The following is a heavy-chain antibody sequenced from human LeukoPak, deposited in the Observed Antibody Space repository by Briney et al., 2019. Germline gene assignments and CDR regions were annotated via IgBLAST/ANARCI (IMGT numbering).Heavy chain of an antibody. CDR1: RFTFSSYG. CDR2: IWYDGRDK. D-gene: IGHD1-1*01. Sequence: GGSLRLSCAASRFTFSSYGMHWARQAPGRGLEWVTFIWYDGRDKYYADSVKGRFTISRDNSKNTLYLQMNSVRPEDTAVDYCAKERSATGIERYFYYWGQGTLVTVSS. V-gene: IGHV3-30*02. J-gene: IGHJ4*02. CDR3: AKERSATGIERYFYY.